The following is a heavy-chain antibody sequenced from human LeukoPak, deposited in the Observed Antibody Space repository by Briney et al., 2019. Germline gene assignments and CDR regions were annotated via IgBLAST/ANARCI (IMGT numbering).Heavy chain of an antibody. Sequence: GGSLRLSCAASGFTFSTYEMNWVRQAPGKGLEWVSFISSSGITYYADSLKGRFTISRDNARNSLYLQMKSLRAGDTAIYYCARGGNIGYNYNAFDVWGLGTMVAVSS. CDR1: GFTFSTYE. V-gene: IGHV3-48*03. J-gene: IGHJ3*01. CDR2: ISSSGIT. D-gene: IGHD3-22*01. CDR3: ARGGNIGYNYNAFDV.